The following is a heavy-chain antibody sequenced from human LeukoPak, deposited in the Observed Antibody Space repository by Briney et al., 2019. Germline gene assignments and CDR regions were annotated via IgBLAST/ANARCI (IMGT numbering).Heavy chain of an antibody. V-gene: IGHV3-30*02. CDR3: ARIGESGSYYFDY. J-gene: IGHJ4*02. CDR2: IRYDGSNK. Sequence: GGSLRLSCAASGFTFSSYGMHWVRQAPGKGLEWVAFIRYDGSNKYYADSVKGRFTISRDNSKNTLYLQMNSLRAEDTAVYYCARIGESGSYYFDYWGQGTLVTVSS. D-gene: IGHD1-26*01. CDR1: GFTFSSYG.